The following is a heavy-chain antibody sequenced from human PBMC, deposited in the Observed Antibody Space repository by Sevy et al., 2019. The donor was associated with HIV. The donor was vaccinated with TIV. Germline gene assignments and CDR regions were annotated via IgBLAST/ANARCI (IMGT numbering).Heavy chain of an antibody. CDR2: IYYSGST. J-gene: IGHJ6*02. V-gene: IGHV4-39*01. CDR1: GGSISSSSYY. Sequence: SETLSLTCTVSGGSISSSSYYWGWIRQPPGKGLEWIGSIYYSGSTYYNPSLKSRVTISVDTSKNQFSLKLSSVTAADTAVYYCARQSWIQLWHNYGMDVWGQWTTVTVSS. CDR3: ARQSWIQLWHNYGMDV. D-gene: IGHD5-18*01.